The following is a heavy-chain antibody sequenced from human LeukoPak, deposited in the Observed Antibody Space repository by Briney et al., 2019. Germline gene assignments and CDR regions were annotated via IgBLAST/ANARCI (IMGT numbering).Heavy chain of an antibody. CDR3: ARPRWLQFGPLDS. CDR2: TKQDESEK. V-gene: IGHV3-7*01. Sequence: PGGSLRLSCAASGFTLETFWMSWVRQAPGKGLEWVANTKQDESEKYYVDSVKGRFTISRDNAKNSLYLQMNSLRGEDTAVYYCARPRWLQFGPLDSWGQGTLVIVSS. J-gene: IGHJ4*02. CDR1: GFTLETFW. D-gene: IGHD5-12*01.